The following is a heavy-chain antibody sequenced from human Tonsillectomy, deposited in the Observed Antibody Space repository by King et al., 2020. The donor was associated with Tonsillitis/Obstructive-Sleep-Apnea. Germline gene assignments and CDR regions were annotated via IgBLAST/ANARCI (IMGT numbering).Heavy chain of an antibody. CDR1: GFTFDGFG. D-gene: IGHD4-17*01. CDR3: AKNYGDPEY. V-gene: IGHV3-20*04. Sequence: VQLVESGGGVVWPGGSLRLSCAASGFTFDGFGMSWVRQAPGKGLEWVSGINWNGDSTLYADSVKGRFAIFRDNAKKSLYLQMSSLRAEDTAFYYCAKNYGDPEYWGQGTLVTVSS. J-gene: IGHJ4*02. CDR2: INWNGDST.